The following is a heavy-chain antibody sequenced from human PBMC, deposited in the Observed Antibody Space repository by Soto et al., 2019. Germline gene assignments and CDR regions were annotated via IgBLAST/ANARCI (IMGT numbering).Heavy chain of an antibody. CDR3: ARGGHGGRWFDP. V-gene: IGHV4-34*01. Sequence: PENLSLTCAAYGGSFSGYYCSWIRRPPGKGLEWIGEINHSGSTNYNPSLKSRVTISVDTSKNQFSLKLSSVTAADTAVYYCARGGHGGRWFDPWGQGTLVTVSS. D-gene: IGHD3-10*01. CDR2: INHSGST. CDR1: GGSFSGYY. J-gene: IGHJ5*02.